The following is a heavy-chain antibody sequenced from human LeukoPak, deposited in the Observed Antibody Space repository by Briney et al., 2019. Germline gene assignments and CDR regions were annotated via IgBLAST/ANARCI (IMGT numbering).Heavy chain of an antibody. Sequence: GASVKVSCKASGYTFTSYYMHWVRQAPGQGLEWMGIINPSGGSTSYAQKFQGRVTITADKSASTAYMELSSLRSEDTAVYYCARSPRSNYYYMDVWDKGTTVTVYS. V-gene: IGHV1-46*01. J-gene: IGHJ6*03. CDR3: ARSPRSNYYYMDV. CDR2: INPSGGST. CDR1: GYTFTSYY.